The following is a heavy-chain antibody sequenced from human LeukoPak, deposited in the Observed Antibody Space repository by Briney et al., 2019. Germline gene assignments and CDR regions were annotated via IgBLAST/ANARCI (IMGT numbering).Heavy chain of an antibody. V-gene: IGHV3-21*01. J-gene: IGHJ3*02. CDR2: ISSSSSYI. CDR3: ARVFGLARLGAFDI. CDR1: GFTFSSYS. D-gene: IGHD3-16*01. Sequence: GGSLRLSCAASGFTFSSYSSNWVRQAPGKGLEWVSSISSSSSYIYYADSVKGRFTISRDNAKNSLYLQMNSLRAEDTAVYYCARVFGLARLGAFDIWGQGTMVTVSS.